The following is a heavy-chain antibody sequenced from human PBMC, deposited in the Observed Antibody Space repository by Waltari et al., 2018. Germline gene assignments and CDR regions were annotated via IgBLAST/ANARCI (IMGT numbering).Heavy chain of an antibody. CDR3: AKYCSGGGCYSGLDH. J-gene: IGHJ4*02. V-gene: IGHV3-23*03. D-gene: IGHD2-21*02. Sequence: WVRQGPGKGLEWVSVNHSRTTWTYYEDSVKSRFSVSRDNSKDTLYLQMNGLRAEDTAIYYCAKYCSGGGCYSGLDHWGQGTLVTVSS. CDR2: NHSRTTWT.